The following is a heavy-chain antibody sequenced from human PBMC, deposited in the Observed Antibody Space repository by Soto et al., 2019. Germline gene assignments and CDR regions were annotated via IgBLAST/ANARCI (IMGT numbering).Heavy chain of an antibody. J-gene: IGHJ4*02. V-gene: IGHV3-30*03. CDR3: ASPGYSS. CDR1: GFTFSSYG. Sequence: GGSLRLSSAASGFTFSSYGMHWVRQAPGKGLAWFAVISYDGSNKYYADFVKGRFTISRDNSKNTLYLQMNSLRAEDTAVYYCASPGYSSWGQGTLVTVSS. CDR2: ISYDGSNK. D-gene: IGHD6-13*01.